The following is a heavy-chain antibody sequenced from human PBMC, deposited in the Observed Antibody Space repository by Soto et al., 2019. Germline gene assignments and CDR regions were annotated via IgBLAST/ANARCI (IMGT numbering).Heavy chain of an antibody. V-gene: IGHV4-59*01. D-gene: IGHD3-22*01. Sequence: PSEILSLTCTVSGGSISSYYWSWIRQPPGKGLEWIGYIYYSGSTNYNPSLKSRVTISVDTSKNQFSLKLSSVTAADTAVYYCARTQYYYDSSGYYAGYYFDYWGQGTLVNVSS. J-gene: IGHJ4*02. CDR1: GGSISSYY. CDR2: IYYSGST. CDR3: ARTQYYYDSSGYYAGYYFDY.